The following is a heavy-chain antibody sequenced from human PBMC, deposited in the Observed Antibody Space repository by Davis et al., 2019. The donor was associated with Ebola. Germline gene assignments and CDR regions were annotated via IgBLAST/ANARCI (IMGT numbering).Heavy chain of an antibody. Sequence: SQTLSLTCAISGDSVSSNSAAWNWIRQSPSRGLEWLGRTYYRSKWYNDYAVSVKSRITINPDTSKNQFSLQLNSVTPEDTAVYYCARDLVGQWLVIDAFDIWGQGTMVTVSS. J-gene: IGHJ3*02. CDR3: ARDLVGQWLVIDAFDI. CDR2: TYYRSKWYN. D-gene: IGHD6-19*01. CDR1: GDSVSSNSAA. V-gene: IGHV6-1*01.